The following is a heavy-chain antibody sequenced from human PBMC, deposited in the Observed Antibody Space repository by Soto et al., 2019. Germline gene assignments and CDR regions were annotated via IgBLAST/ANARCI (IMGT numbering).Heavy chain of an antibody. D-gene: IGHD3-3*02. CDR2: IYYSGRT. Sequence: PSETLSLTCTVSGDSINSGNYYWSWIRQSPGKSLEWIGYIYYSGRTYYNPSLKSRVSMSIDTSKTQFSLKLTSVTAADTAVYYCARTPALGFLEWSDAFDVWGQGTMVTVSS. V-gene: IGHV4-30-4*01. J-gene: IGHJ3*01. CDR1: GDSINSGNYY. CDR3: ARTPALGFLEWSDAFDV.